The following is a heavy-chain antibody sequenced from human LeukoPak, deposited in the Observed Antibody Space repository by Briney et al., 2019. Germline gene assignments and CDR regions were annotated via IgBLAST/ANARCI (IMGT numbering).Heavy chain of an antibody. V-gene: IGHV1-69*05. Sequence: ASVKVSCKASGGTFSSYAISWVRQAPGQGLEWMGGIIPIFGTANYAQKFQGRVTITTDESTSTAYMELSSLRSEDTVVYYCAISEHREMGMGGSDFDYWGQGTLVTVSS. CDR2: IIPIFGTA. D-gene: IGHD5-24*01. J-gene: IGHJ4*02. CDR3: AISEHREMGMGGSDFDY. CDR1: GGTFSSYA.